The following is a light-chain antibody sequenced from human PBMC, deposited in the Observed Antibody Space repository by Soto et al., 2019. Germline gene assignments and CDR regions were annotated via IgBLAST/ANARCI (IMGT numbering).Light chain of an antibody. CDR2: GAS. CDR3: QQRSNWPPIT. V-gene: IGKV3D-20*02. J-gene: IGKJ5*01. CDR1: QSVSSRF. Sequence: EIVLTQSPGTLSLSPGERATLSCRASQSVSSRFLAWYQQKPGQAPRLLMYGASNRATGIPDRFSGTGSGTDFTLTISSLEPEDFAVYYCQQRSNWPPITFGQGTRLEIK.